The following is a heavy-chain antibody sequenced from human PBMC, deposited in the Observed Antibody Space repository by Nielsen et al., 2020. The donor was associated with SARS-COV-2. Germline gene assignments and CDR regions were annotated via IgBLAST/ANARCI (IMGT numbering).Heavy chain of an antibody. Sequence: GESLKISCAASGFTLRSYGMAWVRQAPGKGLEWVPVIWYDGSNKYYADSVKGRFPISRYNSKNTLYLQMDSLRAEDTAVYYCARDDAGSGNFDYWGQGTLVTVSS. CDR1: GFTLRSYG. J-gene: IGHJ4*02. CDR3: ARDDAGSGNFDY. D-gene: IGHD1-26*01. V-gene: IGHV3-33*01. CDR2: IWYDGSNK.